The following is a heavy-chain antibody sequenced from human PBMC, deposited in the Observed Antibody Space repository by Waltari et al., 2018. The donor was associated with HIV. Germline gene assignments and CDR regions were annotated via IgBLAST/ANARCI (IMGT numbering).Heavy chain of an antibody. J-gene: IGHJ4*02. CDR2: IYSGGST. CDR3: ARGYSSSWVDFDY. CDR1: GFTVSSNY. D-gene: IGHD6-13*01. Sequence: EVQLVESGGGLIQPGGSLRLSCAASGFTVSSNYMSWVRQAPGKGLEWVSVIYSGGSTYYADSVKGRFTISRDNSKNTLYLQMNSLRAEDTAVYYCARGYSSSWVDFDYWGQGTLVTVSS. V-gene: IGHV3-53*01.